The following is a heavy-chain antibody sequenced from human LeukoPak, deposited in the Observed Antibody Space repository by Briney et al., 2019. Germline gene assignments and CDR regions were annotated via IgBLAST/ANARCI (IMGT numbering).Heavy chain of an antibody. CDR3: ASHGSSGHDPLT. J-gene: IGHJ4*02. CDR2: IYYTGSI. V-gene: IGHV4-59*08. Sequence: PSETLSLTCTVSGGSISTYYWNWIRRPPGRGLEWIGYIYYTGSISYNPSLKSRVTISLDTSKSQFSLRLTSVTAADTAVYYCASHGSSGHDPLTWGQGTLVTVSS. D-gene: IGHD5-12*01. CDR1: GGSISTYY.